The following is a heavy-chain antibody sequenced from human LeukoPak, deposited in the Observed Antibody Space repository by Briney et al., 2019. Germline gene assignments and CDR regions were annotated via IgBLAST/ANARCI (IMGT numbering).Heavy chain of an antibody. CDR2: IYYSGST. D-gene: IGHD7-27*01. V-gene: IGHV4-39*07. J-gene: IGHJ6*03. CDR1: GGSISSSSYY. CDR3: ARVRGNWGFYYYYYMDV. Sequence: SETLSLTCTVSGGSISSSSYYWGWIRQPPGKGLEWIGSIYYSGSTYYNPSLKSRVTISVDTSKNQFSLKLSSVTAADTAVYYCARVRGNWGFYYYYYMDVWAKGPRSPSP.